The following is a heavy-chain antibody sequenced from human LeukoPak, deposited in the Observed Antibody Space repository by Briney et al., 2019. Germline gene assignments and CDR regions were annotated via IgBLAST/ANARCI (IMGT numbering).Heavy chain of an antibody. CDR3: ARDLYGDYIDYYYYYMDV. CDR1: GYRFTAYS. CDR2: INPN. V-gene: IGHV1-2*02. J-gene: IGHJ6*03. Sequence: ASVKVSCKASGYRFTAYSMHWVRQAPGLGLEWMGWINPNNQGRITMTRDTSISTAYMELSRLRSDDTAVYYCARDLYGDYIDYYYYYMDVWGKGTTVTVSS. D-gene: IGHD4-17*01.